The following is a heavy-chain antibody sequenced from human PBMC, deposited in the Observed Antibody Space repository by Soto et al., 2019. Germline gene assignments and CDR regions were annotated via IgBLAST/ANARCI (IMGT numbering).Heavy chain of an antibody. CDR3: ARERRSKYYYYGMDV. CDR2: ISSSGSTI. CDR1: GFTFSSYE. J-gene: IGHJ6*02. Sequence: EVQLVESGGGLVQPGGSLRLSCAASGFTFSSYEMNWVRQAPGKGLEWVSYISSSGSTIYYADSVKGRFTISRDNAQNSLYLQMNSLRAEDTAVYYCARERRSKYYYYGMDVWGQGTTVTVS. D-gene: IGHD4-4*01. V-gene: IGHV3-48*03.